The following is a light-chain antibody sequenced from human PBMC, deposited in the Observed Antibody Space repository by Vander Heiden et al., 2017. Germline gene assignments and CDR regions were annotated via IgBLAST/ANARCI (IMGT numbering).Light chain of an antibody. V-gene: IGLV1-44*01. CDR3: AAWDDSLNGWV. CDR2: SNN. CDR1: SPHTGSND. J-gene: IGLJ3*02. Sequence: QSELTQPPSGSGTPGQRVTTPCSGSSPHTGSNDANWNQQPPAPAPKLLMYSNNPRTSGVPDRFSGSKSGTSASLAISGLQSEDEADYYCAAWDDSLNGWVFGGGTKLTVL.